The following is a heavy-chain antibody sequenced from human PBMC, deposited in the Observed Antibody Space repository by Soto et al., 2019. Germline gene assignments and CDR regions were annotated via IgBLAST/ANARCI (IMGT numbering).Heavy chain of an antibody. Sequence: KPSETLSLTCTVSGGSISSGGYYWSWIRQHPGKGLEWIGYIYYSGNTYYNPSLKSRVTISVDTSKNQFSLKLSSVTAADTAVYYCARSERGGTYYDFWSGYLAFDYWGQGTLVTVSS. CDR1: GGSISSGGYY. CDR2: IYYSGNT. D-gene: IGHD3-3*01. J-gene: IGHJ4*02. CDR3: ARSERGGTYYDFWSGYLAFDY. V-gene: IGHV4-31*03.